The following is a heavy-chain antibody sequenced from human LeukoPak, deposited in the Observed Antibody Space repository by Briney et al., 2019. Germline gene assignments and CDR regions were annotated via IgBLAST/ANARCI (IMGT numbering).Heavy chain of an antibody. CDR2: INHSGST. Sequence: PSETLSLTCAVYGGSFSGYYWSWIRQPPGKGLEWLGEINHSGSTNYNPSLKSRVTISVDTSKNQFSLKLSSVTAADTAVCYCARAVIVVVPAAEQSFDIWGQGTMVTVSS. V-gene: IGHV4-34*01. D-gene: IGHD2-2*01. CDR1: GGSFSGYY. CDR3: ARAVIVVVPAAEQSFDI. J-gene: IGHJ3*02.